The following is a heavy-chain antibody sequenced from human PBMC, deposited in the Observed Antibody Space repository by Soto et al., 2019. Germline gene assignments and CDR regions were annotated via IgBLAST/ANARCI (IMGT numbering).Heavy chain of an antibody. CDR3: AGDPDSQYNDSHASSYP. V-gene: IGHV1-18*01. J-gene: IGHJ5*02. D-gene: IGHD3-16*01. CDR2: ISAYNGNT. CDR1: CYNFSSYG. Sequence: ASVKVSCKASCYNFSSYGISWGRQAPGQGLEWMGWISAYNGNTNYAQKLQGRVTMTTDTSTSTAYMELRSLRSDDTAVYYCAGDPDSQYNDSHASSYPWGKGTLVTVSS.